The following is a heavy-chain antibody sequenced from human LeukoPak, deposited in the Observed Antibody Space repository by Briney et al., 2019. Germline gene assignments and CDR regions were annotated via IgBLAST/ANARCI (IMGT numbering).Heavy chain of an antibody. V-gene: IGHV1-8*01. Sequence: GASVKVSCKASGYTFTSYDINWVRQATGQGLEWMGWMNPNSGNTGYAQKFQGRVTMTRNTSISTAYMELSSLRPEDTAVYYCAVYDSSGYYYSNDAFDIWGQGTMVTVSS. CDR3: AVYDSSGYYYSNDAFDI. J-gene: IGHJ3*02. CDR2: MNPNSGNT. CDR1: GYTFTSYD. D-gene: IGHD3-22*01.